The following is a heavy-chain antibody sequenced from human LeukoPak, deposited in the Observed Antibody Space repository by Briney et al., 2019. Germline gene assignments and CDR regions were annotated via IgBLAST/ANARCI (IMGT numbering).Heavy chain of an antibody. Sequence: GESLKISCKGSGYTFTIYWIAWVRQMPGKGLEWMGIVYPDNSKTIYSPSFQGHVTISADKSINTAYLQWSSPKASDTAIYYCARLAGGSALRNYAFHIWGQGTMVTVSS. J-gene: IGHJ3*02. D-gene: IGHD1-26*01. CDR2: VYPDNSKT. CDR1: GYTFTIYW. CDR3: ARLAGGSALRNYAFHI. V-gene: IGHV5-51*01.